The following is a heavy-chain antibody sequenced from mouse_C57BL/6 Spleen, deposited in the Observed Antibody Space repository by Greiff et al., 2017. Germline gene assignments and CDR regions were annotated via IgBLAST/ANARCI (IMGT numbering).Heavy chain of an antibody. CDR1: GFTFSSYA. V-gene: IGHV5-4*03. J-gene: IGHJ4*01. Sequence: EVKLVESGGGLVKPGGSLKLSCAASGFTFSSYAMSWVRQTPEKRLEWVATISDGGSYTYYPDNVKGRFTISRDNAKNNLYLQMSHLKSEDTALYYCARGYDYEGYAMDYWGQGTSVTVSS. CDR2: ISDGGSYT. D-gene: IGHD2-4*01. CDR3: ARGYDYEGYAMDY.